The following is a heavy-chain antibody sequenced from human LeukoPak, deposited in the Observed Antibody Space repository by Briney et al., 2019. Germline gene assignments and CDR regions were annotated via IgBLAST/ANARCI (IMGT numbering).Heavy chain of an antibody. CDR2: INAGNGNT. CDR1: GYTFTSYA. J-gene: IGHJ4*02. D-gene: IGHD3-10*01. Sequence: ASVKVSCKASGYTFTSYAMHWVRQAPGQRLEWMGWINAGNGNTKYSQKFQGRVTITRDTSASTAYMELSSLRSEDTAVYYCARDAPRGSGSYYNPLDYWGQGTLVTVSS. V-gene: IGHV1-3*01. CDR3: ARDAPRGSGSYYNPLDY.